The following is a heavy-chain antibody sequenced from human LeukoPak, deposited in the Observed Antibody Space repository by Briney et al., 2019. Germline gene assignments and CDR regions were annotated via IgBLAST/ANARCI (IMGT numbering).Heavy chain of an antibody. CDR3: ASAPYYYDSSGYYYGTYYFDY. J-gene: IGHJ4*02. Sequence: ASVKVSCKASGYTFTSYGISWVRQAPGQGLEWKGWISAYNGNTNYAQKLQGRVTMTTDTSTSTAYMELRSLRSDDTAVYYCASAPYYYDSSGYYYGTYYFDYWGQGTLVTVSS. CDR1: GYTFTSYG. CDR2: ISAYNGNT. V-gene: IGHV1-18*01. D-gene: IGHD3-22*01.